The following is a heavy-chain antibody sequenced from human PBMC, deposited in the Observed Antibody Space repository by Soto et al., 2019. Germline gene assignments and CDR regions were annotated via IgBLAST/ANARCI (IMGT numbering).Heavy chain of an antibody. CDR1: GGSISSGDYY. J-gene: IGHJ4*02. CDR3: ARARGARYFDY. Sequence: PSKTLSLTCTVSGGSISSGDYYWSWIRQPPGKGLEWIGYIYYSGSTYYNPSLKSRVTISVDTSKNQFFLKLSSVTAADTAVYYCARARGARYFDYWGQGTLVTVSS. D-gene: IGHD2-15*01. V-gene: IGHV4-30-4*01. CDR2: IYYSGST.